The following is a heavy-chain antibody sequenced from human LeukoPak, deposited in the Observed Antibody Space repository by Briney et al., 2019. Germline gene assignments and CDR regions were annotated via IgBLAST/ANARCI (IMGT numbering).Heavy chain of an antibody. CDR3: ARQGRDGYNSFDY. V-gene: IGHV5-51*01. J-gene: IGHJ4*02. D-gene: IGHD5-24*01. CDR1: GYSFTSYW. Sequence: HGESLKISCKGSGYSFTSYWIGWVRQMPGKGLEWMGIIYPGDSDTRYSPSSQGQVTISADKSISTAYLQWSSLKASDTAMYYCARQGRDGYNSFDYWGQGTLVTVSS. CDR2: IYPGDSDT.